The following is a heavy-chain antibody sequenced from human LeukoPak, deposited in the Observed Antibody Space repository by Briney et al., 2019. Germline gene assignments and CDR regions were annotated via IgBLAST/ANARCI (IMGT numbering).Heavy chain of an antibody. V-gene: IGHV3-30-3*01. CDR2: ISYDGSNK. CDR3: ARGYGPSTIAAATDY. Sequence: GGSLRLSCAASGFTFSDYWMHWVRQAPGKGLKWVAVISYDGSNKYYADSVKGRFTISRDNSKNTLYLQMNSLRAEDTAVYYCARGYGPSTIAAATDYWGQGTLVTVSS. D-gene: IGHD6-13*01. J-gene: IGHJ4*02. CDR1: GFTFSDYW.